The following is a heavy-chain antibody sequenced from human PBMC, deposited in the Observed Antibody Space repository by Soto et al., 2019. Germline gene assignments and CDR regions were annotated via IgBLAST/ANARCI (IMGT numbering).Heavy chain of an antibody. J-gene: IGHJ6*02. D-gene: IGHD6-6*01. V-gene: IGHV3-53*01. CDR3: ARDRSIAGRNYHYGMDV. CDR1: GFNVSTDN. CDR2: IYSGGNK. Sequence: GGSLRLSCAASGFNVSTDNMSWVRQAPGQGLEWVSVIYSGGNKFYAESVKGRFTISRDNSKNTLYLQMNRVRVEDTAVYYCARDRSIAGRNYHYGMDVWGQGTTVTVSS.